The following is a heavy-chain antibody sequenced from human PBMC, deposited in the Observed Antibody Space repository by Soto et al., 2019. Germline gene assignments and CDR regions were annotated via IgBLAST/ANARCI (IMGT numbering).Heavy chain of an antibody. CDR2: INPNSGDT. Sequence: QVQLVQSGAEVKKPGASVKVSCKASGYTFTGYYMHWVRQAPGQGLEWMGWINPNSGDTSYAQKFQGRVTMTRDTSITTAYMELSRLRSDDKAVFYCARGQCTSTSCYGSDYYYGLDVWGQGTTVTVSS. J-gene: IGHJ6*02. V-gene: IGHV1-2*02. CDR3: ARGQCTSTSCYGSDYYYGLDV. D-gene: IGHD2-2*01. CDR1: GYTFTGYY.